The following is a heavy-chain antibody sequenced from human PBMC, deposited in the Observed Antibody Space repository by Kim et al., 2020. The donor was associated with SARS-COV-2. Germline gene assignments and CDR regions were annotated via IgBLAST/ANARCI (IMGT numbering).Heavy chain of an antibody. D-gene: IGHD3-10*01. Sequence: DHVKGRLNISRDNSKNTLYLQMTSLRAEDTAVYYCARDRRFGELLSEDDYWGQGTLVTVSS. CDR3: ARDRRFGELLSEDDY. J-gene: IGHJ4*02. V-gene: IGHV3-30*07.